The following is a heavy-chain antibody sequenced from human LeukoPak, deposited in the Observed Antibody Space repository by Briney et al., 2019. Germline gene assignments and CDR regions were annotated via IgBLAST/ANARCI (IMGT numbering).Heavy chain of an antibody. J-gene: IGHJ4*02. V-gene: IGHV3-30*02. CDR3: AKDPGNSWSYYFDY. Sequence: QPGGSLRLSCAASGFTFSSFGMHWVRQAPGKGLEWVAFIRYDGNNKYYADSVKGRFTISRDNSKNTLYLQMNSLRAEDTAVYYCAKDPGNSWSYYFDYWGQGTLVTVSS. D-gene: IGHD6-13*01. CDR1: GFTFSSFG. CDR2: IRYDGNNK.